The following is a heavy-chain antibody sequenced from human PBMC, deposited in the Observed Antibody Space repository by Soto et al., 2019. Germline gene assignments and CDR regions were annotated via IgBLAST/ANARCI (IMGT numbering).Heavy chain of an antibody. J-gene: IGHJ5*02. CDR3: ARRLAHKGESSIRPGPPWLDP. V-gene: IGHV5-10-1*01. D-gene: IGHD3-16*01. CDR1: GYSFTSYW. CDR2: IDPSDSYT. Sequence: GESLKISCKGSGYSFTSYWISWVRQMPGKGLEWMGRIDPSDSYTNYSPSFQGHVTISADKSISTAYLQWSSLKASDTAMYYCARRLAHKGESSIRPGPPWLDPWGQGTLVTVSS.